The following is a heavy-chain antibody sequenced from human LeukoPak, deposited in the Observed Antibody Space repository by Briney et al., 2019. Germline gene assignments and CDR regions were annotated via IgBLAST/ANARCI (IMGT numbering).Heavy chain of an antibody. D-gene: IGHD3-10*01. V-gene: IGHV3-43D*03. CDR3: ARDPKLLWFGELSHFDY. CDR2: ISWDGGST. CDR1: GFIFDDYA. Sequence: GGSLRLSCAASGFIFDDYAMHWVRQAPGKGLEWVSLISWDGGSTYYADSVKGRFTISRDNSKNTLYLQMNSLRAEDTAVYYCARDPKLLWFGELSHFDYWGQGTLVTVSS. J-gene: IGHJ4*02.